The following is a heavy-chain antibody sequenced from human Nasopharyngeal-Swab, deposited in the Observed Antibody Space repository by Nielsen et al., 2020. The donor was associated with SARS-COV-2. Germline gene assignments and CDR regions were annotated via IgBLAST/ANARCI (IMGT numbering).Heavy chain of an antibody. CDR3: ARHPGDRWYSAMDF. CDR2: ISQYDTYK. V-gene: IGHV1-18*01. Sequence: WVRQAPGQGLEWMGWISQYDTYKNYAQKFQGRLTMTTDTSTNTADMELRSLRSEDTGLEYCARHPGDRWYSAMDFWGPRTTFPFSS. D-gene: IGHD6-13*01. J-gene: IGHJ6*02.